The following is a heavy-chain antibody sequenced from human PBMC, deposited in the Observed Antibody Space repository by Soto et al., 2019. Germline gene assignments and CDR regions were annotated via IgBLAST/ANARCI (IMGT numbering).Heavy chain of an antibody. D-gene: IGHD3-9*01. CDR2: INPNSGGT. J-gene: IGHJ6*02. Sequence: QVQLVQSGAEVKKPGASVKVSCKASGYTFTGYYMHWVRQAPGLGLEWMGWINPNSGGTNYAQKFQGRVTMTRDTSISTAYMELSSLRSDDTAVYYCARATNDILTGYHYGMDVWGQGTTVTVSS. CDR3: ARATNDILTGYHYGMDV. CDR1: GYTFTGYY. V-gene: IGHV1-2*02.